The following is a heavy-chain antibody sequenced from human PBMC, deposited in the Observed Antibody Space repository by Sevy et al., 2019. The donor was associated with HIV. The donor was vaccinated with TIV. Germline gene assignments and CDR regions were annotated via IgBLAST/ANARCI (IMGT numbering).Heavy chain of an antibody. J-gene: IGHJ2*01. CDR1: GDSVSTNSAA. CDR3: ARESGTISAGTERYFDL. Sequence: LLRQSQTLSLTCAISGDSVSTNSAAWNWIRQSPSRGLEWLGRTYYRSKWFNEYAVPVKSRIIINPDTSKNQLSLQLNSVTPEDTAVYYCARESGTISAGTERYFDLWGRGTLVTVSS. CDR2: TYYRSKWFN. D-gene: IGHD6-13*01. V-gene: IGHV6-1*01.